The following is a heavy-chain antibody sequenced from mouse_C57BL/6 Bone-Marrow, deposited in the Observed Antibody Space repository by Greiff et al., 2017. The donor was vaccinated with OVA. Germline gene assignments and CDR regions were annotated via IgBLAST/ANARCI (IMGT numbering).Heavy chain of an antibody. Sequence: VQLQQSGPELVKPGASVKISCQASGYTFTDYYMNWVKQSHGKSLEWIGDINPTTGGTSYNQKFKGKATLTVDKSSSTAYMELRSLTSEDSAVYYCARPLDYYGSSYWYFDVWGTGTTVTVSS. J-gene: IGHJ1*03. CDR1: GYTFTDYY. D-gene: IGHD1-1*01. CDR2: INPTTGGT. CDR3: ARPLDYYGSSYWYFDV. V-gene: IGHV1-26*01.